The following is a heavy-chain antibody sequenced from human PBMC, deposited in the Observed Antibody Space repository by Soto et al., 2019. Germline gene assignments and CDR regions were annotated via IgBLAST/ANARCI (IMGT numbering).Heavy chain of an antibody. CDR1: GGTFSSYA. J-gene: IGHJ6*02. CDR2: IIPIFGTA. D-gene: IGHD4-17*01. Sequence: ASVKVSCKASGGTFSSYAISWVRQAPGQGLEWMGGIIPIFGTANYAQKFQGRVTITADESTSTAYMELSSLRSEDTAVYYCARDRATVTTWRYYYGMDVWGQGTTVTVSS. V-gene: IGHV1-69*13. CDR3: ARDRATVTTWRYYYGMDV.